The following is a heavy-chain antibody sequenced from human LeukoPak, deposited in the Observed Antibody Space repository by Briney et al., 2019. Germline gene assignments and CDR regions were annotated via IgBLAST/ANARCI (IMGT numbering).Heavy chain of an antibody. D-gene: IGHD2-2*01. V-gene: IGHV1-69*05. Sequence: ASVKVSCKASGGTFSSYAISWVRQAPGQGLEWMGGIIPIFGTANYAQKFQGRVTITTDESTSTAYMELSSLRSEDTAVYYCAREPRYCSSTSCYRSDAFDIWGQGTMVTVSS. J-gene: IGHJ3*02. CDR2: IIPIFGTA. CDR1: GGTFSSYA. CDR3: AREPRYCSSTSCYRSDAFDI.